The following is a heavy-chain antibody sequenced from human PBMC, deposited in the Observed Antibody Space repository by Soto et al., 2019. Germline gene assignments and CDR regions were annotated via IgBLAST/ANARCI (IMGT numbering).Heavy chain of an antibody. CDR1: GFTVSSNY. Sequence: EVQPVESGGGLVQPGGSLRLSCAASGFTVSSNYMSWVRPAPGKGLDWFSVIYSGGSTYYANSVKGRVTIARHYSKNTLYLQMNSLRAEDTAVYYCARDQIAVGYALPTFDPWGQGTLVTVSS. D-gene: IGHD6-19*01. J-gene: IGHJ5*02. V-gene: IGHV3-66*01. CDR2: IYSGGST. CDR3: ARDQIAVGYALPTFDP.